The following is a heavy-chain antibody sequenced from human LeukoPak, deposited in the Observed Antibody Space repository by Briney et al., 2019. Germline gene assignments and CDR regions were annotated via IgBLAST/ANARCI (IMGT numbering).Heavy chain of an antibody. CDR1: GHTFTGYY. D-gene: IGHD3-10*01. CDR3: ARDNDPSYYYGSGSLGY. CDR2: INPNSGGT. J-gene: IGHJ4*02. Sequence: ASVRVSCKASGHTFTGYYMHWVRQAPGQGLEWMGWINPNSGGTNYAQKFQGRVTMTRDTSISTAYMELSSLRSEDTAVYYCARDNDPSYYYGSGSLGYWGQGTLVTVSS. V-gene: IGHV1-2*02.